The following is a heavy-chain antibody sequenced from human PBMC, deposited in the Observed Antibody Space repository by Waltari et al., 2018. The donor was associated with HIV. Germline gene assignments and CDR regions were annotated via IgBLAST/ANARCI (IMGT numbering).Heavy chain of an antibody. CDR2: IWYDGSNK. CDR1: GFTFNNYG. Sequence: QVQLVQSGGGVVQPGRSLRLSCAASGFTFNNYGLHWVRQAPGKGLELVAVIWYDGSNKYYSDSVKGRFTISRDNSKNTLYLQMNTLRVEDTAVYYCARISVTYCGGDCSYFDYWGQGTLVTVSS. V-gene: IGHV3-33*01. CDR3: ARISVTYCGGDCSYFDY. J-gene: IGHJ4*02. D-gene: IGHD2-21*02.